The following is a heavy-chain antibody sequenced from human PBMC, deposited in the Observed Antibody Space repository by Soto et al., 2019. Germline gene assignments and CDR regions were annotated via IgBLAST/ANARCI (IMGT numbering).Heavy chain of an antibody. CDR1: GYAFTSYW. J-gene: IGHJ1*01. CDR2: IYPGDSDT. V-gene: IGHV5-51*01. Sequence: VESLKISCTGSGYAFTSYWIAWVRQMPGKGLEWMGIIYPGDSDTRYSPSFQGQVTISADKSISTAYLQWTSLKASDTAIYYCSKFKYSTSVRYLQHWGQGTPVTVSS. D-gene: IGHD6-6*01. CDR3: SKFKYSTSVRYLQH.